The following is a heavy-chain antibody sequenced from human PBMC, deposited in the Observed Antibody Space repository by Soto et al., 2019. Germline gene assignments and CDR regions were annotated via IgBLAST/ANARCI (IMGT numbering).Heavy chain of an antibody. CDR3: ARDRVESGYQEYFQH. Sequence: EVQLVESGGGLIQPGGSLRLSCAASGFTVSSNYMSWVRQAPGKGLEWVSVIYSGGSTYYADSVKGLFTISRDNSKNTLYLHMDSLRAEDTPVYYCARDRVESGYQEYFQHWGQGTLVIVSS. V-gene: IGHV3-53*01. CDR1: GFTVSSNY. J-gene: IGHJ1*01. CDR2: IYSGGST. D-gene: IGHD3-22*01.